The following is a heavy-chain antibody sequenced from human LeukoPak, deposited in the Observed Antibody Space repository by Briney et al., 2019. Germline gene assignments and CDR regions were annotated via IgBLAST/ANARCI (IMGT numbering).Heavy chain of an antibody. J-gene: IGHJ4*02. CDR3: ARSEWFGEPNFDY. Sequence: GGSLRLSCAASGFTFDDYAMHWVRQAPGKGLEWVSGISWDSGDIGYADSVKGRFTISRDNAKNSLHLEMNSLRVEDTALYYCARSEWFGEPNFDYWGQGTLVTVSS. CDR1: GFTFDDYA. V-gene: IGHV3-9*01. CDR2: ISWDSGDI. D-gene: IGHD3-10*01.